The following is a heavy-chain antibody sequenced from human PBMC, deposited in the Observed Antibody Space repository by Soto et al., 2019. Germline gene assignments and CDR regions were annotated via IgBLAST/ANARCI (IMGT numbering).Heavy chain of an antibody. D-gene: IGHD1-26*01. CDR1: GGSFSGYY. Sequence: PSETLSLTCAVYGGSFSGYYWSWIRQPPGKGLEWIGEINHSGSTNYNPSLKSRVTISVDTSKNQFSLKLSSVTAADTAVYYCERAPWDYYFDYWGQGTMVTVYS. CDR2: INHSGST. J-gene: IGHJ4*02. V-gene: IGHV4-34*01. CDR3: ERAPWDYYFDY.